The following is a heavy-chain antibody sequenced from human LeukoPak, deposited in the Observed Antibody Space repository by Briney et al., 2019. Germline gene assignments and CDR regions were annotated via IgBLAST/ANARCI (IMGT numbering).Heavy chain of an antibody. V-gene: IGHV3-49*04. CDR1: GLSFGDYG. J-gene: IGHJ4*02. D-gene: IGHD2-2*01. Sequence: GGSLRLSCTASGLSFGDYGMSWVRQAPGKGLEWVSFIQSKTYGEGTMYAASVRGRFTISRDDSRSNAYLQMNSLKTEDTAVYYCTASDHLYCSISSCHFHYWGQGTLVTVAS. CDR3: TASDHLYCSISSCHFHY. CDR2: IQSKTYGEGT.